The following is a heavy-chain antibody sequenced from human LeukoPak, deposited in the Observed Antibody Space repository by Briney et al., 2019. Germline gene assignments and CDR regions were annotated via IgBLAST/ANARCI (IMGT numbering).Heavy chain of an antibody. D-gene: IGHD3-22*01. V-gene: IGHV3-7*03. Sequence: GGSLRLSCAASGFTFSSYWMSWVRQAPGKGLEWVANIKEDGGEKYSVDSVKGRFTISRDNAMNSLYLEMNSLRAEDTAVYYCAKARDDYYDSSGYPYYFDYWGQGTLVTASS. CDR1: GFTFSSYW. CDR2: IKEDGGEK. J-gene: IGHJ4*02. CDR3: AKARDDYYDSSGYPYYFDY.